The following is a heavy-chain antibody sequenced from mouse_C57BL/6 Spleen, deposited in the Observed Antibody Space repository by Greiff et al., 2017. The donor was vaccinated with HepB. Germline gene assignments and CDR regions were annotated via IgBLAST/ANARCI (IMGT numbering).Heavy chain of an antibody. D-gene: IGHD2-4*01. CDR1: GYAFSSSW. CDR3: ATYDYDPYYAMDY. V-gene: IGHV1-82*01. Sequence: VQLQQSGPELVKPGASVKISCKASGYAFSSSWMNWVKQRPGKGLEWIGRIYPGDGDTNYNGKFKGKATLTADKSSSTAYMQLSSLKSEDSAVYFCATYDYDPYYAMDYWGHRTSVTVSS. J-gene: IGHJ4*01. CDR2: IYPGDGDT.